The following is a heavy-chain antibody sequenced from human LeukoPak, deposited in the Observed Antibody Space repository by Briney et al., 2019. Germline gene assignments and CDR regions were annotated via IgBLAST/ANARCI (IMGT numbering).Heavy chain of an antibody. J-gene: IGHJ4*02. CDR2: INPNSGDT. CDR3: AREGAMATILFDY. V-gene: IGHV1-2*06. Sequence: ASVKVSCKASGYTFTGYHMHWVRQAPGQGLEWMGRINPNSGDTNYAQKFQGRVTMTRDTSITTAYMELSRLRSDDTAMYYCAREGAMATILFDYWGQGTLVTVSS. CDR1: GYTFTGYH. D-gene: IGHD5-24*01.